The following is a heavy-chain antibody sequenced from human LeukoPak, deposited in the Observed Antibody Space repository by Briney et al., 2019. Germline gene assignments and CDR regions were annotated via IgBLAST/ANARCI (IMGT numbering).Heavy chain of an antibody. J-gene: IGHJ5*02. V-gene: IGHV1-18*04. Sequence: GASVKVSCKASGYTFTIYGISWVRQAPGQGLEWMGWISAYNGNTNYAQKLQGRVTMTTDTSTSTAYMELRSLRSDDTAVYYCARGVTMVRGGDPNWFDPGGQGTLVTVSS. CDR2: ISAYNGNT. CDR3: ARGVTMVRGGDPNWFDP. CDR1: GYTFTIYG. D-gene: IGHD3-10*01.